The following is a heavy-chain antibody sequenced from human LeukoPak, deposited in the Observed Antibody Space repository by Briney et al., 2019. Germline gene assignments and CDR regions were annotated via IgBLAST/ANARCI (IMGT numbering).Heavy chain of an antibody. D-gene: IGHD3-10*01. Sequence: GASVKVSCKASGYTFTSYDINWVRQATGQGLEWMGWMNPNSGNTGYAQKFQGRVTMTRNTSISTAYMELSSLRSEDTAVYYCARDLPYYYGSGSYYDFDYWGQGTLVTVSS. CDR1: GYTFTSYD. J-gene: IGHJ4*02. CDR3: ARDLPYYYGSGSYYDFDY. V-gene: IGHV1-8*01. CDR2: MNPNSGNT.